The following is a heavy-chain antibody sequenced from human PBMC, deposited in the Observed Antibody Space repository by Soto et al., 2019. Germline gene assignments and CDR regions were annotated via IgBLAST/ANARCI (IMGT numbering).Heavy chain of an antibody. J-gene: IGHJ4*02. V-gene: IGHV3-48*01. CDR3: AREQWGFDS. D-gene: IGHD6-19*01. CDR1: GFTFSSYS. CDR2: ISSSSSTI. Sequence: PGGSLRLSCAASGFTFSSYSMNWVRQAPGKGLEWISYISSSSSTIYYADSVKGRFTISRDNAKNSLYLQMNSLRAEDTAVYYCAREQWGFDSWGQGTLVTVSS.